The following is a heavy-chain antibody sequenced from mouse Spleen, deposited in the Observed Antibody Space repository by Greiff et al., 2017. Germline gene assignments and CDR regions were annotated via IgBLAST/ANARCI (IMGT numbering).Heavy chain of an antibody. Sequence: EVQLQQSGAELVKPGASVKLSCTASGFNIKDTYMHWVKQRPEQGLEWIGRIDPANGNTKYDPKFQGKATITADTSSNTAYLQLSSLTSEDTAVYYCARTYYGSSPFDYWGQGTTLTVSS. CDR1: GFNIKDTY. V-gene: IGHV14-3*02. CDR2: IDPANGNT. D-gene: IGHD1-1*01. J-gene: IGHJ2*01. CDR3: ARTYYGSSPFDY.